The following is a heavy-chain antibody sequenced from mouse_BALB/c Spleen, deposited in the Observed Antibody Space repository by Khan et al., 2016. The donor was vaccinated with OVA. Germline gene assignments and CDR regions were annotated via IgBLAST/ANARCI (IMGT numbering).Heavy chain of an antibody. Sequence: EVELVESGGDLVKPGGSLKLSCAASGFTFSTYGMSWVRQTPDMRLEWVATISTGGHYTYYPDSVKGRFTISRDNAKNTLYLQMSSLKSEDTAILYCTRLAYYYNSEGFAYWGQGTLVTVSA. D-gene: IGHD1-1*01. V-gene: IGHV5-6*01. CDR3: TRLAYYYNSEGFAY. CDR1: GFTFSTYG. CDR2: ISTGGHYT. J-gene: IGHJ3*01.